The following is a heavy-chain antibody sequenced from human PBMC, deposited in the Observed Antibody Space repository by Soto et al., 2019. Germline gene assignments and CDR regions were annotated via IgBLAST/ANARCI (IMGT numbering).Heavy chain of an antibody. CDR3: TTRPTRTYYYSGMDV. CDR2: IKHSGST. D-gene: IGHD4-17*01. J-gene: IGHJ6*02. Sequence: SETLSLTCAVYGGSFSGYYWSWIRQPPGKGLEWIGEIKHSGSTNYNPSLKSRVTISVDTPKNQSSLKLSSVTAADTAVYYCTTRPTRTYYYSGMDVWGQGTTVTVSS. CDR1: GGSFSGYY. V-gene: IGHV4-34*01.